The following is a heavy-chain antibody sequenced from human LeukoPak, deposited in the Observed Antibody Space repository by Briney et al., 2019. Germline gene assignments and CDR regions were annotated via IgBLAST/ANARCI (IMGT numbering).Heavy chain of an antibody. CDR1: GGSISSSSYY. CDR2: IYYSGST. CDR3: ARVIEWQQLPSCADY. D-gene: IGHD6-13*01. Sequence: PSETLSLTCTVSGGSISSSSYYWGWIRQPPGKGLEWIGSIYYSGSTYYNPSLKSRVTISVDTSKNQFSLKLSSVTAADTAVYYCARVIEWQQLPSCADYWGQGTLVTVSS. V-gene: IGHV4-39*07. J-gene: IGHJ4*02.